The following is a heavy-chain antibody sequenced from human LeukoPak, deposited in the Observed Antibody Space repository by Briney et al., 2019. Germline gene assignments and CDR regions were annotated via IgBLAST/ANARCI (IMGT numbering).Heavy chain of an antibody. Sequence: APVKVSCKASGGTFSSYAISWARQAPGQGLEWMGWISAYNGNTNYAQKLQGRVTMTTDTSTSTAYMELRSLRSNDTAVYYCARGTQLVRISPSPGYYYGMDVWGQGTTVTVSS. CDR3: ARGTQLVRISPSPGYYYGMDV. J-gene: IGHJ6*02. V-gene: IGHV1-18*01. D-gene: IGHD6-13*01. CDR1: GGTFSSYA. CDR2: ISAYNGNT.